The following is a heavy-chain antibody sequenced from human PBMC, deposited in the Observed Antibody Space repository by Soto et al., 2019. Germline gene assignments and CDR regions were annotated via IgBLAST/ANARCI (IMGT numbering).Heavy chain of an antibody. CDR3: AGVVIGNKCKWFDA. D-gene: IGHD3-22*01. J-gene: IGHJ5*02. CDR1: GGISSHY. V-gene: IGHV4-59*08. Sequence: QVQLQESGPGLVKPSETLSLTCNVSGGISSHYWSWIRQAPGKGLEWIGYIYYSGTTNYHPSFKSRVTISIDTSKDQFSLKLTSVTAADTAVYFCAGVVIGNKCKWFDAWGQGMLVTVSS. CDR2: IYYSGTT.